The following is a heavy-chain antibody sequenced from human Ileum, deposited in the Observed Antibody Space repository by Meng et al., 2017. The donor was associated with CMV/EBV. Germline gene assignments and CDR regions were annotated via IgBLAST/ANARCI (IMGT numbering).Heavy chain of an antibody. Sequence: VQLVASGGGLFPSGGSLRLSCSASGFTFSSSWMHWVRQAPGKGLVWVSHISSDGSDTSYADSVRGRFTISRDNAKNTLYLQVNSLRDDDTGVYYCARVEKEMCWGQGTLVTVSS. D-gene: IGHD1-1*01. CDR3: ARVEKEMC. J-gene: IGHJ4*02. CDR1: GFTFSSSW. CDR2: ISSDGSDT. V-gene: IGHV3-74*01.